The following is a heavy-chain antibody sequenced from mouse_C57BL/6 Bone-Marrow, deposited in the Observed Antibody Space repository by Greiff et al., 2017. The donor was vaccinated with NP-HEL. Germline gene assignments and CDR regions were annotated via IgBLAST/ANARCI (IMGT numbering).Heavy chain of an antibody. CDR2: IDPSDSET. J-gene: IGHJ2*01. Sequence: QVQLQQPGAELVRPGSSVKLSCKASGYTFTSYWMHWVKQRPIQGLEWIGNIDPSDSETHYNQKFKDKATLTVDKSSSTAYMQLSSLTSEDSAVYYCARALLLRYHYFDYWGQGTTLTVSS. V-gene: IGHV1-52*01. D-gene: IGHD1-1*01. CDR1: GYTFTSYW. CDR3: ARALLLRYHYFDY.